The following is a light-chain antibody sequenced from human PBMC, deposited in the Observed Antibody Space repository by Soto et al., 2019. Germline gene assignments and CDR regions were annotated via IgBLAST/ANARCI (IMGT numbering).Light chain of an antibody. CDR2: GAS. CDR3: QQYNNWPLT. CDR1: QTITTN. V-gene: IGKV3-15*01. Sequence: EIVMTQSPATLPVSPGERATLSCRASQTITTNLAWYQLKPGQAPRLLIYGASTRATGIPARFSGSGSGTEFTLTISSLQSEDFAVYYCQQYNNWPLTFGGGTKVDIK. J-gene: IGKJ4*01.